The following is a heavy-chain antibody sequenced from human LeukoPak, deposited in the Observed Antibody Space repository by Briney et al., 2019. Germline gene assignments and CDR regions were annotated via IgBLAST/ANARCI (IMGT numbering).Heavy chain of an antibody. V-gene: IGHV1-2*06. CDR3: ARTRGSRGSSGYYYPRRFDP. CDR1: GYTFTDYY. Sequence: ASVKVSCKASGYTFTDYYMHWVRQAPGQGLEWMGRINPNSGGTNYAQKFQGRVTMTRDTSISTAYMELSRLRSDDTAVYYCARTRGSRGSSGYYYPRRFDPWGQGTLVTVSS. J-gene: IGHJ5*02. CDR2: INPNSGGT. D-gene: IGHD3-22*01.